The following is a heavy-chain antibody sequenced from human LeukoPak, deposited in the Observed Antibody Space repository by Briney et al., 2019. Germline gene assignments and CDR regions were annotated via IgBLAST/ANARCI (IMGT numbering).Heavy chain of an antibody. J-gene: IGHJ3*02. V-gene: IGHV1-2*06. CDR3: ARVLQWELLSPVAAFDI. CDR2: INPNSGGT. CDR1: GNTFTGYY. Sequence: GASVKVSCKASGNTFTGYYMHWVRQAPGQGLEWMGRINPNSGGTNYAQKFQGRVIMTRDTSINTAYMELSRLGSDDTAVYYCARVLQWELLSPVAAFDIWGQGTMVTVSS. D-gene: IGHD1-26*01.